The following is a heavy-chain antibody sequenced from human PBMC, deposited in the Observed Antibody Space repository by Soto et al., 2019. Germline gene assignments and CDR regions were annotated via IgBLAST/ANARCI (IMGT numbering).Heavy chain of an antibody. V-gene: IGHV4-59*01. CDR2: IYYSGST. D-gene: IGHD3-3*01. CDR1: GGSISSYY. J-gene: IGHJ6*02. Sequence: SETLSLTCTVSGGSISSYYWSWIRQPPGKGLEWIGYIYYSGSTNYNPSLKSRVTISVDTSKNQFSLKLSSVTAADTAVYYCARASYDFWSGLLSPYGMDVWGQGTTVTVSS. CDR3: ARASYDFWSGLLSPYGMDV.